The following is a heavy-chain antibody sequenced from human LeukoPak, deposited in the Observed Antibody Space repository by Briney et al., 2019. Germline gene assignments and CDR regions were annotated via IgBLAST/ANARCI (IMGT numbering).Heavy chain of an antibody. Sequence: GGSLRLSCAASGFTFSGNYMSWVRQAPGKGLKWVSFAYSGGSTYYAESVEGRFTVSRHNSKNTLYLQMNSLRGEDTAVYYCASRYGDYGYGMDVWGQGTTVTVSS. V-gene: IGHV3-53*04. CDR1: GFTFSGNY. J-gene: IGHJ6*02. CDR3: ASRYGDYGYGMDV. CDR2: AYSGGST. D-gene: IGHD4-17*01.